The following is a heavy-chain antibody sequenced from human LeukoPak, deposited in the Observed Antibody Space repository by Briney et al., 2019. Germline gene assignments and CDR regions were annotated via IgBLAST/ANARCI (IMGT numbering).Heavy chain of an antibody. D-gene: IGHD4-17*01. Sequence: GGSLRLSCAASGFTFSSYGMHWVRQAPGKGLEWVAFIRYDGSNKYYADSVKGRFTISRDNSKNTLYLQMNSLRAEDTAVYYCAKDPTVTGYYFDYWGQGTLLTVSS. V-gene: IGHV3-30*02. J-gene: IGHJ4*02. CDR3: AKDPTVTGYYFDY. CDR2: IRYDGSNK. CDR1: GFTFSSYG.